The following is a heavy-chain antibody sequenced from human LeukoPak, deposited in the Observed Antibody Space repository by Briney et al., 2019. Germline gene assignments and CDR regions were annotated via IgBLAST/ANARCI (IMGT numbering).Heavy chain of an antibody. CDR1: GFTVSSNY. Sequence: PGGSLRLSCAASGFTVSSNYMSWVRQAPGKGLEWVSAISGSGGSTYYADSVKGRFTISRDNSKNTLYLQMNSLRAEDTAVYYCAKEGVYYYDSSGYYYPNNWFDPWGQGTLVTVSS. CDR2: ISGSGGST. CDR3: AKEGVYYYDSSGYYYPNNWFDP. D-gene: IGHD3-22*01. J-gene: IGHJ5*02. V-gene: IGHV3-23*01.